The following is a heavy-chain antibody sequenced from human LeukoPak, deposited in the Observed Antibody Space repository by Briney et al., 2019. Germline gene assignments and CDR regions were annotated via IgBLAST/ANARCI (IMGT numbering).Heavy chain of an antibody. CDR2: ISWNSGSI. J-gene: IGHJ4*02. V-gene: IGHV3-9*01. CDR3: AKGYYDILTGLLDY. D-gene: IGHD3-9*01. Sequence: PGRSLRLSCAASGFTFDDYAMHWVRQAPGKGLEWVSGISWNSGSIGYADSVKGRFTISRDNAKNSLYLQMNSLRAEDTALYYCAKGYYDILTGLLDYWGQGALVTVSS. CDR1: GFTFDDYA.